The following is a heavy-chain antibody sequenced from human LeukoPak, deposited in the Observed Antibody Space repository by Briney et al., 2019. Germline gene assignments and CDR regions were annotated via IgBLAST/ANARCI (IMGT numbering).Heavy chain of an antibody. J-gene: IGHJ4*02. Sequence: ASVKVSCMASGYTFTGYYMHWVRQAPGQGLERMGWISAYNGNTNYAQKLQGRVTLTTDTSTSTAYMELRSLRSDDTAVYYCTRAYYDFWSGYYLPAYYFDYWGQGTLVTVSS. V-gene: IGHV1-18*04. D-gene: IGHD3-3*01. CDR2: ISAYNGNT. CDR3: TRAYYDFWSGYYLPAYYFDY. CDR1: GYTFTGYY.